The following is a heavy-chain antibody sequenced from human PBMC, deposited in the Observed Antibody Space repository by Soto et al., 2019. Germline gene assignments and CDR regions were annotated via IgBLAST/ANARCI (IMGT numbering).Heavy chain of an antibody. J-gene: IGHJ6*02. CDR3: ARWVAARPDYYYGMDV. CDR1: GDSVSSNSAA. Sequence: SQTLSLPCAISGDSVSSNSAAWNWIRQSPSRGLEWLGRTYYRSKWYNDYAVSVKSRITINPDTSKNQFSLQLNSVTPEDTAVYYCARWVAARPDYYYGMDVWGQGTTVTVSS. D-gene: IGHD6-6*01. CDR2: TYYRSKWYN. V-gene: IGHV6-1*01.